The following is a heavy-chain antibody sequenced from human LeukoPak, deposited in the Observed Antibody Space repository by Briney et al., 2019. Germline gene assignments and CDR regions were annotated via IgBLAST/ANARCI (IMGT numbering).Heavy chain of an antibody. J-gene: IGHJ4*02. Sequence: PGGSLRLSCAASGFTFSSYAMSWVRQAPGKGLEWVSAISGSASSTYYADSVKGRFTISRDNSKNTLYLQMNSLRAEDTAVYYCAKESSYYGSGSYYKAFDYWGQGPLVTVSS. D-gene: IGHD3-10*01. CDR2: ISGSASST. CDR3: AKESSYYGSGSYYKAFDY. V-gene: IGHV3-23*01. CDR1: GFTFSSYA.